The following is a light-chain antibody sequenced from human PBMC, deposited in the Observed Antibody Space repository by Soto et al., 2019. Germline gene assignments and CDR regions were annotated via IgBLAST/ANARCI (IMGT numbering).Light chain of an antibody. J-gene: IGLJ2*01. V-gene: IGLV3-27*01. CDR2: KDS. CDR3: SSAADNNLV. Sequence: SSELTQPSSVSVSPGQTARITCSGDVLAKKYARWFQQKPGQAPVLVIYKDSARPSGIPERFSGSSSGTTVTLTISGAQVEDEADYYCSSAADNNLVFGGGTKLTVL. CDR1: VLAKKY.